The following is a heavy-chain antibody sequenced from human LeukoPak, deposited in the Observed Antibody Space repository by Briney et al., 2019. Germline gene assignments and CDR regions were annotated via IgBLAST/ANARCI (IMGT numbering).Heavy chain of an antibody. D-gene: IGHD3-10*01. Sequence: GGSLRLSCAASGFTFSSYWMSWVRQAPGKGLEWVAVISYDGSNKYYADSVKGRFTISRDNSKNMQSLQMNSLRAEDTAVYYCAKSQSGSVDAFDIWGQGTMVTVSS. CDR3: AKSQSGSVDAFDI. V-gene: IGHV3-30*18. CDR2: ISYDGSNK. CDR1: GFTFSSYW. J-gene: IGHJ3*02.